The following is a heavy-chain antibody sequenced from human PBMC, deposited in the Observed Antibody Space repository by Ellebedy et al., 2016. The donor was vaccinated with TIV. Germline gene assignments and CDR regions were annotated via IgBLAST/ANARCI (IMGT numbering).Heavy chain of an antibody. CDR1: GYNFIGHY. J-gene: IGHJ6*02. Sequence: AASVKVSCKTSGYNFIGHYIHWVRQAPGQGLEWMGGINPDTAGTDYAQKFQGRVSVTRDTSSGTAYRELSRLTSDDPAVYYCARGCSSISCSGDYYYSMFFWGQGTTVTVSS. CDR2: INPDTAGT. CDR3: ARGCSSISCSGDYYYSMFF. V-gene: IGHV1-2*02. D-gene: IGHD2-2*01.